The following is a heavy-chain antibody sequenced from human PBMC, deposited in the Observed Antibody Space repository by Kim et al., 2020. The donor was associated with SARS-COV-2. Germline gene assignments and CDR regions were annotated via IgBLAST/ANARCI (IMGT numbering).Heavy chain of an antibody. CDR1: GFTFGDYA. V-gene: IGHV3-49*03. D-gene: IGHD2-21*02. CDR2: IRSKAYGGTT. CDR3: TRAGDLHIVVVTAEGWFDP. J-gene: IGHJ5*02. Sequence: GGSLRLSCTASGFTFGDYAMSWFRQAPGKGLEWVGFIRSKAYGGTTEYAASVKGRFTISRDDSKSIAYLQMNSLKTEDTAVYYCTRAGDLHIVVVTAEGWFDPWGQGTLVTVSS.